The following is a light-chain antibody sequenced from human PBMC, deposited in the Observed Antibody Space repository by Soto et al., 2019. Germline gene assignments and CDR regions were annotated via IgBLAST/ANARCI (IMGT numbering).Light chain of an antibody. V-gene: IGKV1-12*01. CDR2: AAS. CDR1: QGISGW. J-gene: IGKJ4*01. CDR3: QQATISQLT. Sequence: DIQMTQSPSSVSASVGDRVTITCRASQGISGWLAWYQQKPGKAPKLLIYAASTLETGVPSRFSGGRSGTDFTLTIINLQPEDFATYYCQQATISQLTFGGGTKVEIK.